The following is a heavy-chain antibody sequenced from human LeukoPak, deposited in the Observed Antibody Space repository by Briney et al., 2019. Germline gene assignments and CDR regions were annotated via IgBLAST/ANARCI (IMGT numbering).Heavy chain of an antibody. CDR1: GFTFRSYD. CDR3: ARGVAISSGWDNWFDP. CDR2: IGTAGDT. D-gene: IGHD6-19*01. V-gene: IGHV3-13*04. J-gene: IGHJ5*02. Sequence: GGSLRLSCAASGFTFRSYDMHWVRQATGKGLEWVSAIGTAGDTYYPGSVKGRFTISRENAKNSLYLQMNSLRAGDTAVYYCARGVAISSGWDNWFDPWGQGTLVTVSS.